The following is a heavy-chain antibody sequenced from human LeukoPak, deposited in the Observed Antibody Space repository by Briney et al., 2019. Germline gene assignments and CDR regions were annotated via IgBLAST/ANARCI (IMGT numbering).Heavy chain of an antibody. CDR3: ARDGYYYDSSGYYSYYFDY. CDR2: ISSSGSTI. Sequence: GGPLRLSCAASGFTFSSYEMNWVRQAPGKGLEWVSYISSSGSTIYYADSVKGRFTISRDNAKNSLYLQMNSLRAEDTAVYYCARDGYYYDSSGYYSYYFDYWGQGTLVTVSS. V-gene: IGHV3-48*03. J-gene: IGHJ4*02. D-gene: IGHD3-22*01. CDR1: GFTFSSYE.